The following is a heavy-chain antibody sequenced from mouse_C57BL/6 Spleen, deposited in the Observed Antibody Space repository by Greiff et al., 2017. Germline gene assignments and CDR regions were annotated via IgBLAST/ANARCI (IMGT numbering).Heavy chain of an antibody. Sequence: VQLQQPGTELVKPGASVKLSCKASGYTFTSYWMPWVKQRPGQGLEWIGNINPSSGGTNYTEKFKSKATLAIDKSSSTAYMQLSSLTSEDSAVYYCANWLTPYFDVWGTGTTVTVAS. CDR1: GYTFTSYW. CDR3: ANWLTPYFDV. J-gene: IGHJ1*03. D-gene: IGHD4-1*01. CDR2: INPSSGGT. V-gene: IGHV1-53*01.